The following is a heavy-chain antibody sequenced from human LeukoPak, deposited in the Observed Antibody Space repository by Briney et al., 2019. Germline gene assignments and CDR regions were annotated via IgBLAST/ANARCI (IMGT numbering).Heavy chain of an antibody. J-gene: IGHJ6*02. CDR3: ARDRRAYYGYGMDV. V-gene: IGHV1-58*01. CDR2: IVVGSGNT. Sequence: GASVKVSCKASGFTFTGSAVQWVRQARGQRLEWIGWIVVGSGNTNYAQKFQERVTITRDISTSTAYMELSSLRSEDTAVYYCARDRRAYYGYGMDVWGQGTTVTVSS. CDR1: GFTFTGSA. D-gene: IGHD3-10*01.